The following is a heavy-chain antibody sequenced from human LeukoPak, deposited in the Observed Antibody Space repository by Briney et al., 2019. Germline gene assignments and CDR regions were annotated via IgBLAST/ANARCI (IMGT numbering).Heavy chain of an antibody. D-gene: IGHD6-13*01. CDR2: INPNSGGT. CDR1: GYTFTGYY. CDR3: ARYPPQATRWYESAFDI. J-gene: IGHJ3*02. V-gene: IGHV1-2*02. Sequence: ASVKVSCKASGYTFTGYYMHWVRQAPGQGLEWMGWINPNSGGTNYAQKFQGRVTMTRDTSISTAYMELSRLRSDDTAVDYCARYPPQATRWYESAFDIWGQGTMVTVSS.